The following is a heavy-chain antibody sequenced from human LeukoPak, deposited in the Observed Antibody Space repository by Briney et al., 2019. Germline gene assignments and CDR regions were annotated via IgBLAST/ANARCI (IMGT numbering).Heavy chain of an antibody. CDR1: GGTFSSYA. V-gene: IGHV1-69*04. D-gene: IGHD1-1*01. CDR2: IIPILGIA. CDR3: VRVELERRGYDY. J-gene: IGHJ4*02. Sequence: GSSVKVSCKASGGTFSSYAISWVRQAPGQGLEWMGRIIPILGIANYAQKFQGRVTITADKSTSTAYMELSSLRSEDTAVYYCVRVELERRGYDYWGQGTLVTVSS.